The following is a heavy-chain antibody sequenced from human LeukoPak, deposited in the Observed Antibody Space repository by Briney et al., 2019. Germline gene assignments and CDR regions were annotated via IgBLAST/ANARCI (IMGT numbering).Heavy chain of an antibody. CDR2: IHTRGNT. J-gene: IGHJ6*03. D-gene: IGHD3-3*01. CDR1: GGSIRSYH. CDR3: ATNSDDFWSGYYYYYYYMDV. V-gene: IGHV4-4*07. Sequence: KPSETLSLTCTVSGGSIRSYHWSWIRQPAGKGLEWIGRIHTRGNTNYNPSLKSRVTMSVDTSKNQFSLKLSSVTAADTAVYYCATNSDDFWSGYYYYYYYMDVWGKGTTVTVSS.